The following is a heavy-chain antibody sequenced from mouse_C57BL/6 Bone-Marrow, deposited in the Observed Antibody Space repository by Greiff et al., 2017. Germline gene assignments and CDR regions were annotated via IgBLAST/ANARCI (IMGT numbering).Heavy chain of an antibody. Sequence: QVQLQQPGAELVKPGASVKVSCKASGYTFTSYWMHWVKQRPGQGLEWIGRIHPSDSDTNYNQKFKGKATLTVDKSSSPAYMQLSSWTAEDSAVYYCAIHYGNPYYCAYWGQGTTLTVSS. J-gene: IGHJ2*01. CDR2: IHPSDSDT. CDR1: GYTFTSYW. CDR3: AIHYGNPYYCAY. D-gene: IGHD2-1*01. V-gene: IGHV1-74*01.